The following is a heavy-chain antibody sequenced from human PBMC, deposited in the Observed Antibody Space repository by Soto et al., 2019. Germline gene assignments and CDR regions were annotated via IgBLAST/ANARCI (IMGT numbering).Heavy chain of an antibody. V-gene: IGHV1-3*01. CDR1: GYTFTNYA. Sequence: QVQLVQSGAEVKKPGASVKVSCKASGYTFTNYAMHWVRQAPGQRLEWMGWINAAIGNTKYSQKFQGGVTITRDTAQTTAYMELSSLRSEDTAVYYCARRNVYGSGSYSFDYWGQGTLVTVSS. CDR2: INAAIGNT. J-gene: IGHJ4*02. D-gene: IGHD3-10*01. CDR3: ARRNVYGSGSYSFDY.